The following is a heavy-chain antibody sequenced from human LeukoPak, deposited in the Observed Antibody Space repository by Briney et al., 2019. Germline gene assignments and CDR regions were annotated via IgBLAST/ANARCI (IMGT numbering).Heavy chain of an antibody. CDR1: GYTFTSYD. J-gene: IGHJ3*02. V-gene: IGHV1-8*01. CDR2: MNPNSGNT. D-gene: IGHD1-26*01. CDR3: ARGWGQWGLAWGFDI. Sequence: ASVKVSCKASGYTFTSYDINWVRQATGQGLEWMGRMNPNSGNTGYAQKFQGRVTMTRNTSISTTYMELGSLRSEDTAVYYCARGWGQWGLAWGFDIWGQGTMVTVSS.